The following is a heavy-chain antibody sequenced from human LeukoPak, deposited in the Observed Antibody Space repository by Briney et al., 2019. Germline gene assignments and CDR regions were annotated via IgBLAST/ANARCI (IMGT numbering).Heavy chain of an antibody. V-gene: IGHV3-30-3*01. D-gene: IGHD1-26*01. J-gene: IGHJ4*02. CDR2: ISYDGSNK. Sequence: GRSLRLSCAASGFTFSSYAMHWVHQAPGKGLEWVAVISYDGSNKYYADSVKGRFTISRDNSKNTLYLQMNSLRAEDTAVYYCARARYSGSYYPPFDYWGQGTLVTVSS. CDR3: ARARYSGSYYPPFDY. CDR1: GFTFSSYA.